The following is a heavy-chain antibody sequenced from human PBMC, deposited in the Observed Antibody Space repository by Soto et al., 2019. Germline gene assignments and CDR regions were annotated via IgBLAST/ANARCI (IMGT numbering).Heavy chain of an antibody. D-gene: IGHD1-7*01. CDR2: IIPIFGTA. J-gene: IGHJ6*02. CDR1: GGTFSSYA. V-gene: IGHV1-69*06. CDR3: ARERLELLDYYYYGMDV. Sequence: SVNVSCKASGGTFSSYAIRWVRQAPGQGLEWMGGIIPIFGTANYAQKFQGRVTITADKSTSTAYMELSSLRSEDTAVYYCARERLELLDYYYYGMDVWGQGTTVT.